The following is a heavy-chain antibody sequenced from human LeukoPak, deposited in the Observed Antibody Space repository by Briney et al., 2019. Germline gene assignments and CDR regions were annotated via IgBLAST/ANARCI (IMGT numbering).Heavy chain of an antibody. Sequence: GGTLRLSCAASGFTFSSYGMSWVRQAPGKGLEWVSAISGSGGSTYYADSVKGRFTISRDNSNNTLYLQMNSLRAEDTAVYYCAKGITFGGVIAKYYFDYWGQGTLVTVSS. CDR1: GFTFSSYG. V-gene: IGHV3-23*01. J-gene: IGHJ4*02. CDR3: AKGITFGGVIAKYYFDY. D-gene: IGHD3-16*02. CDR2: ISGSGGST.